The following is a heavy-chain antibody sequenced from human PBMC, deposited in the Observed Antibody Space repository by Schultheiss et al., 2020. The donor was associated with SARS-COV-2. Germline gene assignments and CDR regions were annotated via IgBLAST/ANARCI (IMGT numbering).Heavy chain of an antibody. CDR2: IYTSGST. D-gene: IGHD3-22*01. J-gene: IGHJ4*02. CDR3: ARGVSRITMIVVIVTGGLYYFDY. Sequence: SETLSLTCTVSGGSISSYYWSWIRQPAGKGLEWIGRIYTSGSTNYNSSLKSRVTISVATSKNQFSLKLSSVTAADTAVYYCARGVSRITMIVVIVTGGLYYFDYWGQGTLVTVSS. V-gene: IGHV4-4*07. CDR1: GGSISSYY.